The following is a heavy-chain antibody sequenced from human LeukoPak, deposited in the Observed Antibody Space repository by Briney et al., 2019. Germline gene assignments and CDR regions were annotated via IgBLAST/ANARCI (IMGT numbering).Heavy chain of an antibody. D-gene: IGHD1-1*01. J-gene: IGHJ5*02. CDR3: LRHAGGIILT. CDR1: GDSISGSDYY. CDR2: IWYSGSA. V-gene: IGHV4-39*01. Sequence: SETLSLTCNVSGDSISGSDYYWGWMRQPPAKGLEWIANIWYSGSAYYNPSLQSRVTITVDTSKNQFSLNVKSVTAGDSAVYYCLRHAGGIILTWGEGTRVAVSS.